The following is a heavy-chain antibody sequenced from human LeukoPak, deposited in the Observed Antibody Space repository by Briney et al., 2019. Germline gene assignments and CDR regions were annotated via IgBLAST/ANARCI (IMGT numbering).Heavy chain of an antibody. Sequence: GGSLRLSCAASGFTFSSYNMNWVRQAPGKGLEWVSYISSSSSTIYYADSMKGRFTISRDNAKNSLYLQMNNLRDEDTAVCYCARDAAVGATSTGFDYWGQGTLVTVSS. V-gene: IGHV3-48*02. CDR1: GFTFSSYN. CDR2: ISSSSSTI. D-gene: IGHD1-26*01. CDR3: ARDAAVGATSTGFDY. J-gene: IGHJ4*02.